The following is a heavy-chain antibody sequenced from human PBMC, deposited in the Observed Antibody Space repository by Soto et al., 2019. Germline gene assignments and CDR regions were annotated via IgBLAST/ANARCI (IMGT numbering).Heavy chain of an antibody. CDR3: ARDMTLLLVRFLYAFLF. Sequence: SQTLSLTCAISGDSVSSNSAAWNWIRQSPSRGLEWLGRTYYRSKWYNDYAVSVKSRITINPDTSKNQFSLQLNSVTPEDTAVYYCARDMTLLLVRFLYAFLFWCPAPIVTVS. V-gene: IGHV6-1*01. J-gene: IGHJ3*01. D-gene: IGHD3-3*01. CDR1: GDSVSSNSAA. CDR2: TYYRSKWYN.